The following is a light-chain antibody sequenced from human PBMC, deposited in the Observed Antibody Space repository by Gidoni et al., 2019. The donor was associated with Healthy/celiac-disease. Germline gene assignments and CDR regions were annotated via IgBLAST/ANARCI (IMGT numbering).Light chain of an antibody. J-gene: IGKJ1*01. CDR2: AAS. Sequence: DIQMTQSPSSLSASVGDRVTIHCRASQSISSYLNWYQQKPGKAPKLLIYAASSFQSGVPSRFSGSGSGTDFTLTISSLQPEDFATYYCQQSYSTPRTVXQXTKVEIK. V-gene: IGKV1-39*01. CDR3: QQSYSTPRT. CDR1: QSISSY.